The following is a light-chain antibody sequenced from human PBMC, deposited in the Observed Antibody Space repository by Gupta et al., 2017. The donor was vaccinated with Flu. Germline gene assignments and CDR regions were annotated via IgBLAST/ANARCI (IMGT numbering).Light chain of an antibody. CDR3: QQYNNCPPALT. CDR1: QSVSSN. V-gene: IGKV3-15*01. J-gene: IGKJ4*01. Sequence: EIVMTQSPATLSVSPGERATLSCRASQSVSSNLAWYQQKPGQAPRLLIYGASTRATGIPARFSGSGSGTEFTLTISSLQSEDFAVYYWQQYNNCPPALTFGGGTKVEIK. CDR2: GAS.